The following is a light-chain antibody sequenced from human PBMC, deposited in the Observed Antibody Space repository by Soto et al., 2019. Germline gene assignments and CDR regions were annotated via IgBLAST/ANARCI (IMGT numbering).Light chain of an antibody. V-gene: IGKV3-11*01. CDR2: GAS. CDR1: QSVSSS. Sequence: EIVLTQSPATLSSSPGERATLSCRASQSVSSSLAWYQQKPGQAPRLLIYGASNRAGGIPARFSGSGSGTDLPITISSLEPEDFAVYYCQQRSNWPVTFGQGTRLEIK. J-gene: IGKJ5*01. CDR3: QQRSNWPVT.